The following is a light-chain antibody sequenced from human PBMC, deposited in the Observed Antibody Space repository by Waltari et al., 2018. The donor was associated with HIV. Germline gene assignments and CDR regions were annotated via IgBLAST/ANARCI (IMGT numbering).Light chain of an antibody. CDR2: EDT. J-gene: IGLJ3*02. Sequence: SYELTQPPSVSVSPGQTARISCSGDALPKKFAYWYQQKSGQAPVLVIYEDTKRPSGIPEGFSASSSGTMATLTVSGAQVEDEADYYCYSTDTSGNHWVFGGGTRLTVL. V-gene: IGLV3-10*01. CDR3: YSTDTSGNHWV. CDR1: ALPKKF.